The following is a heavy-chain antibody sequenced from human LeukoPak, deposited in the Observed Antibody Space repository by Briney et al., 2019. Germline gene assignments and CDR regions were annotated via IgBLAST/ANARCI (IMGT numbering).Heavy chain of an antibody. Sequence: SQTLSLTCAISGDSVSSNSAAWNWIRQSPSRGLEWLGRTYYRSKWYIDYVVSVKSRILITPDTSRNQFSLRLNSVTPEDTAVYYCARAFYGRLDYWGQGTLVTVSS. CDR1: GDSVSSNSAA. CDR2: TYYRSKWYI. D-gene: IGHD4-17*01. V-gene: IGHV6-1*01. J-gene: IGHJ4*02. CDR3: ARAFYGRLDY.